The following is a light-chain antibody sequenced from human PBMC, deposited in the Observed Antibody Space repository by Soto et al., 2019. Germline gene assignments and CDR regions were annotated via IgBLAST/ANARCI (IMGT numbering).Light chain of an antibody. CDR1: QSVSSSY. CDR3: QQYGSSPVT. J-gene: IGKJ2*01. CDR2: DAS. Sequence: EIVLTQSPGTLSLSPGERATLSCRASQSVSSSYLAWYQQKPGQAPRLLIYDASSRATGIPDRFSGSGSGTDFTLTISRLEPEDFAVYYCQQYGSSPVTFGQGTKLEIK. V-gene: IGKV3-20*01.